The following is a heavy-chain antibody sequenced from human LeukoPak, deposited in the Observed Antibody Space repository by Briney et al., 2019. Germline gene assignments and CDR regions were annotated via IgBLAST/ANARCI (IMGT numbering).Heavy chain of an antibody. CDR2: IIPIFGTA. V-gene: IGHV1-69*05. Sequence: GASVKVSCKASRGTFSSYTISWVRQAPGQGLEWMGGIIPIFGTANYAQKLQGRVTMTTDTSTSTAYMELRSLRSDDTAVYYCARYNLKQWLVRTQYNWFDPWGQGTLVTVSS. CDR1: RGTFSSYT. J-gene: IGHJ5*02. D-gene: IGHD6-19*01. CDR3: ARYNLKQWLVRTQYNWFDP.